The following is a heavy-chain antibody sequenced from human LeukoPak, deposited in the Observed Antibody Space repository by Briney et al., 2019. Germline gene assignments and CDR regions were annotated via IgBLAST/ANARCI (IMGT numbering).Heavy chain of an antibody. CDR2: ISGSGGST. J-gene: IGHJ6*04. V-gene: IGHV3-23*01. CDR1: GFTFSSYA. Sequence: GGSLRLSCAASGFTFSSYAMSWVRQAPGKGLEWVSAISGSGGSTYYADSVKGRFTISRDNSKNTLYLQMNSLRAEDTAVYYCAKATGGYSGYEGYYGMDVWGKGTTVTVSS. CDR3: AKATGGYSGYEGYYGMDV. D-gene: IGHD5-12*01.